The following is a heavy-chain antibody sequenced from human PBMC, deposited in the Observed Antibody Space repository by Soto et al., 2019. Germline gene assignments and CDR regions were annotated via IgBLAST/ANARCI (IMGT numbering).Heavy chain of an antibody. CDR1: GFTFSSYS. Sequence: EVQLVESGGGLVKPGGSLRLSCAASGFTFSSYSMNWVRQAPGKGLEWVSSISSSSSYIYYADSVKGRFTISRDNAKNSLYLQMNSLRAEDTAVYYCAREGSGGCSGGSCYRKEADYWGQGTLVTVSS. CDR3: AREGSGGCSGGSCYRKEADY. V-gene: IGHV3-21*01. J-gene: IGHJ4*02. D-gene: IGHD2-15*01. CDR2: ISSSSSYI.